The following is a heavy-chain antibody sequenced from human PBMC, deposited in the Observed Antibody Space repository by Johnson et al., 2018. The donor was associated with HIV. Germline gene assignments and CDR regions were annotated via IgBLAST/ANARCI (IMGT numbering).Heavy chain of an antibody. CDR1: GFIFDDYD. CDR3: ARVMQADAFDI. V-gene: IGHV3-23*04. J-gene: IGHJ3*02. D-gene: IGHD2-8*01. Sequence: EVQLVESGGGVVRPGGSLRLSCAASGFIFDDYDMSWVRQAPGKGLEWVSAISGSGGSTYYADSVKGRFTISRDNSKNTLYLQMNSLRAEDTAVYYCARVMQADAFDIWGQGTMVTVSS. CDR2: ISGSGGST.